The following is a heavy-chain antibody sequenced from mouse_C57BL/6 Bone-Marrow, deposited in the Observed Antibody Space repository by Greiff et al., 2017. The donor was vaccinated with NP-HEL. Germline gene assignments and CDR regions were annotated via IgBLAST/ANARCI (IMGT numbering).Heavy chain of an antibody. D-gene: IGHD1-1*01. CDR3: ASACYGSWPWFAY. V-gene: IGHV1-5*01. CDR2: IYPGNCDT. CDR1: GYTFTSYW. J-gene: IGHJ3*01. Sequence: EVQLQQSGTVLARPGASVKMSCKTSGYTFTSYWMHWVKQRPGQGLEWIGAIYPGNCDTSYNQKFKGKAILTAVTSASTAYVELSILTNEEAAVYGCASACYGSWPWFAYWGQGTLVTVSA.